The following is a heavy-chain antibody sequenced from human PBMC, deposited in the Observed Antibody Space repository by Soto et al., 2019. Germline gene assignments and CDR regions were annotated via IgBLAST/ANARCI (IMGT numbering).Heavy chain of an antibody. D-gene: IGHD1-7*01. CDR3: ARHPAGTAAFGAFDI. CDR2: IDPIESYS. Sequence: GESLKISCHGSGYIFTTYWMSWVRQMPWKGLEWMGRIDPIESYSNYNPSFRGHVTFSVDKAISTAYLQWSDLKASDTAIYYCARHPAGTAAFGAFDIWGQGTLVTVSS. V-gene: IGHV5-10-1*01. J-gene: IGHJ3*02. CDR1: GYIFTTYW.